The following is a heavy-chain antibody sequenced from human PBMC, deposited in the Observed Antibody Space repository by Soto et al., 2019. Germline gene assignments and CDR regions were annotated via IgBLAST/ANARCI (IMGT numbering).Heavy chain of an antibody. D-gene: IGHD3-10*01. CDR1: GYTFTGYY. V-gene: IGHV1-2*07. CDR3: ARDSAPVTMVRGVNDY. J-gene: IGHJ4*02. Sequence: ASVKVSCKASGYTFTGYYMHWVRQAPGQGLEWMGWINPNSGGTNYAHKFQGRVTMTRDTSISTAYMELSRLRADDTAVYYCARDSAPVTMVRGVNDYWGQGTLVTVSS. CDR2: INPNSGGT.